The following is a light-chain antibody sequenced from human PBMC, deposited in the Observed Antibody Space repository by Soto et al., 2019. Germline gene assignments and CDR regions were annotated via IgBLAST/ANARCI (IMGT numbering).Light chain of an antibody. CDR1: SSNIGANI. J-gene: IGLJ1*01. Sequence: QSVLTQPPSASGTPGQRVTISCSGSSSNIGANIVNWYQQFPGTAPKLLIYGNSNRPSGVPDRFSGSKSGTSASLAITGLQAEDEADYYCQSYDNSLSVYVFGTGTKLTVL. CDR3: QSYDNSLSVYV. CDR2: GNS. V-gene: IGLV1-40*01.